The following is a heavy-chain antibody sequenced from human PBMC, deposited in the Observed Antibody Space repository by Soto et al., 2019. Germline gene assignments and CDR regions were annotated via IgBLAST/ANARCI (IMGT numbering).Heavy chain of an antibody. Sequence: PSETLSLTCAVYGGSFSGDYWSWIRQPPGNGLEWIGEINHSGSTNYNPSLKSRVTISVDTSKNQFSLKLSSVTAADTAVYYCARVTWGYSGYDRSDYYYYYGMDVWGQGTTVTVSS. CDR1: GGSFSGDY. D-gene: IGHD5-12*01. V-gene: IGHV4-34*01. CDR3: ARVTWGYSGYDRSDYYYYYGMDV. CDR2: INHSGST. J-gene: IGHJ6*02.